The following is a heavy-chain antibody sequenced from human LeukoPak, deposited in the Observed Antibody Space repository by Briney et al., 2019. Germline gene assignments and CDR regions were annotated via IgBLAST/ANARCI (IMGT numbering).Heavy chain of an antibody. J-gene: IGHJ3*02. Sequence: SEILSLTCAVYGGSFSGYYWSWIRQPPGKGLEWIGEINHSGSTNYNPSLKSRVTISVDTSKNQFSLKLSSVTAADTAVYYCARGGSWFGPSNAFDIWGQGTMVTVSS. D-gene: IGHD3-10*01. CDR1: GGSFSGYY. CDR2: INHSGST. CDR3: ARGGSWFGPSNAFDI. V-gene: IGHV4-34*01.